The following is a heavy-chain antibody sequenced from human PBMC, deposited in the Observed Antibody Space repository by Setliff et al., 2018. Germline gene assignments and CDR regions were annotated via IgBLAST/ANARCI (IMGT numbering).Heavy chain of an antibody. V-gene: IGHV1-18*01. CDR1: GYTFTNYG. CDR2: INNYSGNA. Sequence: ASVKVSCKTSGYTFTNYGINWVRQAPGQGLEWMGWINNYSGNAYYAHKLQGRLTMTTDTSTDTAFLDLRGLRSDDTAIYYCSRLVRYCTTTTCQTLSGGEHWGPGTLVTVSS. J-gene: IGHJ1*01. CDR3: SRLVRYCTTTTCQTLSGGEH. D-gene: IGHD2-8*01.